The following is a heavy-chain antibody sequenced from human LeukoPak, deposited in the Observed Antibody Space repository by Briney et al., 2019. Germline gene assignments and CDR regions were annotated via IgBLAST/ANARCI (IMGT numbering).Heavy chain of an antibody. CDR2: IYSDGNT. Sequence: GGSLRLSCAVSGFTVSSIYMTWVRQAPGKGLEWVSSIYSDGNTYYADSVKGRFTLSRDSSRNTLYLQMNDLRVEDTAVYYCAGDTHSSSWYDHWGQGTLVTVFS. D-gene: IGHD6-19*01. CDR3: AGDTHSSSWYDH. V-gene: IGHV3-53*01. J-gene: IGHJ5*02. CDR1: GFTVSSIY.